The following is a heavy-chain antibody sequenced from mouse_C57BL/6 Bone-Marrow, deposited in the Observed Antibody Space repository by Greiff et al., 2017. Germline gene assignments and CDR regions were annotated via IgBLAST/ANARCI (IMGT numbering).Heavy chain of an antibody. CDR2: IDPSDSYT. Sequence: QVQLQQSGAELVRPGTSVKLSCKASGYTFTSYWMHWVKQRPGQGLEWIGVIDPSDSYTNYNHKFKGKATLTVDTSSSTAYMQLSSLTSEDSAVYYCAIPLYYYGSMWFAYWGQGTLVTVSA. CDR1: GYTFTSYW. V-gene: IGHV1-59*01. J-gene: IGHJ3*01. D-gene: IGHD1-1*01. CDR3: AIPLYYYGSMWFAY.